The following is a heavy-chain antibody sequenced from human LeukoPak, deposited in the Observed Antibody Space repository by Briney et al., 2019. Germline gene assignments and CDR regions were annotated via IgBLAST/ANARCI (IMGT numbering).Heavy chain of an antibody. J-gene: IGHJ4*02. CDR1: GFTFSSYS. CDR2: ISSSSSTI. CDR3: ARDPPY. Sequence: PGGSLRLSCAASGFTFSSYSMNWVRQAPGKGLEWVSYISSSSSTIYYADSVKGRFTISRDNAKNSLHLQMNSLRAEDTAVYYCARDPPYWGQGTLVTVSS. V-gene: IGHV3-48*01.